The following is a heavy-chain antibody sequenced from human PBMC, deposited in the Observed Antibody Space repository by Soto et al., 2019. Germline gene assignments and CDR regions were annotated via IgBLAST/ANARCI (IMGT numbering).Heavy chain of an antibody. CDR1: GGSFSGYY. J-gene: IGHJ4*02. CDR2: INHSGST. CDR3: ARGGVILTGYAYFDY. D-gene: IGHD3-9*01. V-gene: IGHV4-34*01. Sequence: PSETLSLTCAVYGGSFSGYYWSWIRQPPGKGLEWIGEINHSGSTNYNPSLKSRVTISVDTSKNQFSLKLSSVTAADTAVYYCARGGVILTGYAYFDYWGQGTLVTV.